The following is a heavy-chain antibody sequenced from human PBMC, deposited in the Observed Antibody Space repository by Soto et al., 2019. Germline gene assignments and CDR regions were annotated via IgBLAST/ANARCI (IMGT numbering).Heavy chain of an antibody. D-gene: IGHD3-3*01. CDR3: ARWDFWSGYSTGY. V-gene: IGHV1-8*01. CDR2: MNPNRGNT. J-gene: IGHJ4*02. CDR1: GYTFTSYD. Sequence: QVQLVQSGAEVKKPGASVKVSCKASGYTFTSYDINWVRQDTGQGLEWMGWMNPNRGNTGYAQKFQGRVTMNRNTSIRTAYMELSSLRSEDTAVYYCARWDFWSGYSTGYWGQGTLVTVSS.